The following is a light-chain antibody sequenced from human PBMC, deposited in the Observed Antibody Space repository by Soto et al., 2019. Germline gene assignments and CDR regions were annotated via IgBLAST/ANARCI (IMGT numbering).Light chain of an antibody. V-gene: IGLV2-8*01. CDR1: SSDVGGYNY. Sequence: QSALTQPPSASGSPGQSVTISCTGTSSDVGGYNYVSWYQQHPGKAPKLMIYEVNKRPSGVPARFSGSKSGTSASLAVTGLQAEDEADYYCQSCDSSLSGTVIFGGGTKLTVL. J-gene: IGLJ2*01. CDR3: QSCDSSLSGTVI. CDR2: EVN.